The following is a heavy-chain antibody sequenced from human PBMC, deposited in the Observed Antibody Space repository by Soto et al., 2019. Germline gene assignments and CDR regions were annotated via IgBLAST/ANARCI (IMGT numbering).Heavy chain of an antibody. CDR2: INHSGST. V-gene: IGHV4-34*01. CDR1: GGSFSGYY. CDR3: ARSSKLTYYYDSSGYYFDY. J-gene: IGHJ4*02. Sequence: ETLSLTCAVYGGSFSGYYWSWIRQPPGKGLEWIGEINHSGSTNYNPSLKSRVTISVDTSKNQFSLKLSSVTAADTAVYYCARSSKLTYYYDSSGYYFDYWGQGTLVTVSS. D-gene: IGHD3-22*01.